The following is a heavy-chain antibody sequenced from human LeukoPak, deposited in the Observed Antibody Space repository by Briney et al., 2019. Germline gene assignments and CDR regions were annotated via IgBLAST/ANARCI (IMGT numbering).Heavy chain of an antibody. Sequence: SGGSLRLSCAASGFTFSSYAMHWVRQAPGKGLEWVAVISYDGSNKYYADSVKGRFTISRDNSKNTLYLQMNSLRAEDTAVYYCARLDYYDSSNFDYWGQGTLVTVSS. CDR1: GFTFSSYA. CDR3: ARLDYYDSSNFDY. CDR2: ISYDGSNK. V-gene: IGHV3-30-3*01. J-gene: IGHJ4*02. D-gene: IGHD3-22*01.